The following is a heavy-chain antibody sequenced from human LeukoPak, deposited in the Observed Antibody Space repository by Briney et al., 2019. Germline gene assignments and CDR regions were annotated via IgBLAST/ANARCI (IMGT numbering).Heavy chain of an antibody. CDR2: ISAYKGNT. V-gene: IGHV1-18*01. Sequence: ASVKVSCKASGYTFPSYRINWVRPAPGQGLEGMGLISAYKGNTNYAQKFQGRVTMTTDTSTSTAYMELRSLRSDGTAVYYCARGLGITMVRQPSGGWFDPWGQGTLVTVSS. CDR3: ARGLGITMVRQPSGGWFDP. J-gene: IGHJ5*02. CDR1: GYTFPSYR. D-gene: IGHD3-10*01.